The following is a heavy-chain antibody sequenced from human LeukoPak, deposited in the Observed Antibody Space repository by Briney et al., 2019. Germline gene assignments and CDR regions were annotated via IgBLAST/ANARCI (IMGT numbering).Heavy chain of an antibody. V-gene: IGHV3-23*01. CDR3: AKELRHGRTCDCYGWFDP. CDR1: GFTFNTYA. J-gene: IGHJ5*02. CDR2: ISPSGDNI. Sequence: GGSLRLSCAASGFTFNTYAMSWVRQAPGKGLEWVSAISPSGDNIYYADSVKGRFTISRDNSRNTLYLQMNSLRVEDTAIYYCAKELRHGRTCDCYGWFDPWGQGTLVTVSS. D-gene: IGHD1/OR15-1a*01.